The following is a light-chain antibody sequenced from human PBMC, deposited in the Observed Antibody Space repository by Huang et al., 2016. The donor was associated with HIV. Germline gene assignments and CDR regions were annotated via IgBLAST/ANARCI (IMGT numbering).Light chain of an antibody. CDR1: QNVTDS. CDR3: QERIQWPRLT. J-gene: IGKJ4*01. CDR2: RAA. V-gene: IGKV3-11*01. Sequence: EIVLTQSPATLSLSPGERATLSCRASQNVTDSLAWYRQKPGQAPILLIYRAANRATGTPARFSGSGSGTDFTLTISSLEPEDFAIYYCQERIQWPRLTFGGGTKVEIK.